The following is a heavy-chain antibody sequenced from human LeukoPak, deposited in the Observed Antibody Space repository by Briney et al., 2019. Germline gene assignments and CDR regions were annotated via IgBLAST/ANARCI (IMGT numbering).Heavy chain of an antibody. J-gene: IGHJ6*03. CDR1: GGSISSYY. V-gene: IGHV4-4*07. CDR2: IYTSGSA. Sequence: SETLSLTCTVSGGSISSYYWSWIRQPAGKGLEWIGRIYTSGSANYNPSLKSRVTMSVDTSKNQFSLKLSSVTAADTAVYYCARDVELLRYYYYMDVWGKGTTVTVSS. D-gene: IGHD1-7*01. CDR3: ARDVELLRYYYYMDV.